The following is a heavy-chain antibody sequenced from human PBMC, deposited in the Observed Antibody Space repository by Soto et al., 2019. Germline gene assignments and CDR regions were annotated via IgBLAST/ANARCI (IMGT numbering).Heavy chain of an antibody. Sequence: GGSLRLSCAASGFTFSSYAMNWVRQAPGKGLEWVSAISGSGGSTYYADSVKGRFTISRDNSKNTLYLQMNSLRAEDTAVYYCAKPQEVTLDWYFDLWGRGTLVTVSS. CDR3: AKPQEVTLDWYFDL. J-gene: IGHJ2*01. V-gene: IGHV3-23*01. CDR1: GFTFSSYA. D-gene: IGHD2-21*02. CDR2: ISGSGGST.